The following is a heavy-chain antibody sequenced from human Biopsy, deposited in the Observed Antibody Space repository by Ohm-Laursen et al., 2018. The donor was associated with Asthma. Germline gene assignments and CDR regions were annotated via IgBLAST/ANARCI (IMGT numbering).Heavy chain of an antibody. D-gene: IGHD2-21*01. J-gene: IGHJ4*02. CDR3: AKDERSYYGSDSKYMQPVPFDF. Sequence: GSLRLSCAASGFTFSSNAMCWVRQAPGKGLKWVSTISGSGGVTYYANPVKGRFTISRDKSENTLYLQMNSLTAEDTAVYHCAKDERSYYGSDSKYMQPVPFDFWGQGTLVTVSS. V-gene: IGHV3-23*01. CDR2: ISGSGGVT. CDR1: GFTFSSNA.